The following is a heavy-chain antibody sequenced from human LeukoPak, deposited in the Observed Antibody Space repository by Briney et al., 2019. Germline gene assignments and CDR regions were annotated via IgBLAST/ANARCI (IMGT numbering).Heavy chain of an antibody. CDR2: ISYSGNT. D-gene: IGHD2-15*01. V-gene: IGHV4-39*01. CDR3: ARHCCSGPAKRVFDI. Sequence: SDTLSLTGTVSGGSSISTDYHWGWVRRPPGKGLEWIGTISYSGNTDYNPSLRSRVTISVDTSNNQFSLRLGSVTAADTAVYHCARHCCSGPAKRVFDIWGQGTMVTVSS. J-gene: IGHJ3*02. CDR1: GGSSISTDYH.